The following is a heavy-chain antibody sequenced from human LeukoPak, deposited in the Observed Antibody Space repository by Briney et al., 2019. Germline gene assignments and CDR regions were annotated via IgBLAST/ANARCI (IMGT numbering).Heavy chain of an antibody. CDR2: ISVSGDNT. CDR3: AKDRGY. CDR1: GFTLSSYP. Sequence: GGSLRLSCAASGFTLSSYPMIWVRQAPGKGLEWVSAISVSGDNTYYADSMKGRFTISRDNSKNTLYLQMNSLRAEDTAVYYCAKDRGYWGQGTLVTVSS. J-gene: IGHJ4*02. V-gene: IGHV3-23*01.